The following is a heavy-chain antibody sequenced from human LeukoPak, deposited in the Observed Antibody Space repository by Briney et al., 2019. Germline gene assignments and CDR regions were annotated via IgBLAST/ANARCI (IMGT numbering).Heavy chain of an antibody. V-gene: IGHV3-48*03. CDR3: ARDYTRDVYNI. J-gene: IGHJ4*02. CDR2: ISSSGSTI. CDR1: GFTFSSYE. Sequence: GGSLRLSCAASGFTFSSYEMNWVRQAPGKGLEWVSYISSSGSTIYYADSVKGRFTISRDNAENSLYLQMNSLRVEDTAVYYCARDYTRDVYNIWGQGTLVTVSS. D-gene: IGHD3-9*01.